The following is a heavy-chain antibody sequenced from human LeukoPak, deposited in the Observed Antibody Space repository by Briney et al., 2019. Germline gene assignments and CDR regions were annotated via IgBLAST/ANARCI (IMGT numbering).Heavy chain of an antibody. CDR3: ARDRDTAMVKAGGFDY. CDR1: GYTFTSYY. CDR2: INPSGGST. Sequence: ASVKVSCNASGYTFTSYYMHWVRQAPGQGLEWMGIINPSGGSTSYAQKFQGRVTMTRDTSTSTVYMELSSLRSEDTAVYYCARDRDTAMVKAGGFDYWGQGTLVTVSS. V-gene: IGHV1-46*01. D-gene: IGHD5-18*01. J-gene: IGHJ4*02.